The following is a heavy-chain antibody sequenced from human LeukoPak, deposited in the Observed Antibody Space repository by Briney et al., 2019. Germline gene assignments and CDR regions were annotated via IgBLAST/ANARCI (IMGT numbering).Heavy chain of an antibody. V-gene: IGHV3-48*03. J-gene: IGHJ4*02. D-gene: IGHD2-15*01. Sequence: QPGGSLRLSCAASEFAFSNFEMNWVRQTPGRGLEWVSYISGGGGTIYYADSVKGRFTISRDNAKNSLYQQMNTLTAEDTAVYYCARVSCSGGNCFCDYWGQGTPVTVSS. CDR1: EFAFSNFE. CDR3: ARVSCSGGNCFCDY. CDR2: ISGGGGTI.